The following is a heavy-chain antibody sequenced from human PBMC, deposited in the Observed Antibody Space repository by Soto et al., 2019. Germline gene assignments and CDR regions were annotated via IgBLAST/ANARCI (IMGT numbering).Heavy chain of an antibody. D-gene: IGHD5-18*01. J-gene: IGHJ6*02. V-gene: IGHV1-18*01. CDR2: INGDYGNT. Sequence: QAQLVQSGAEVKKPGASVKVSCKASGYTFYSHSISWVRQAPGQGLEWMGRINGDYGNTQYAQKFRGRDTMTTDTSTTTVYMELTNLRSADTAVYYCARCIQGDYYYGMDVWGQGTTVTVSS. CDR1: GYTFYSHS. CDR3: ARCIQGDYYYGMDV.